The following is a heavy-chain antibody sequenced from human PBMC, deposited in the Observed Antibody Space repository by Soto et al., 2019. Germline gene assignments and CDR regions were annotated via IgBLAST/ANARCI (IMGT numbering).Heavy chain of an antibody. V-gene: IGHV4-61*01. J-gene: IGHJ4*02. Sequence: QVQLQESGPGLVKPSETLSLTCTVSGGSVSSGSYYWSWIRQPPGKGLEWIGYIYYSGSTNYNPSLKRRVTISVDTSKNQFSLKLSSVTAADTAVYYCICGVVAATLDYWGQGTLVTVSS. CDR2: IYYSGST. CDR3: ICGVVAATLDY. D-gene: IGHD2-15*01. CDR1: GGSVSSGSYY.